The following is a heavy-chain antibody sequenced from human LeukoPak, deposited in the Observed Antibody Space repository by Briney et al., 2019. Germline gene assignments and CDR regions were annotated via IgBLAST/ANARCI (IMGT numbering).Heavy chain of an antibody. CDR2: ISDSGSST. J-gene: IGHJ4*02. D-gene: IGHD6-19*01. CDR3: AKDAVAGSLPLYYFDQ. Sequence: GGSLRLSCAASGFSLSSYAMSWVRQAPGKGLEWVSGISDSGSSTYYADSVKGRFTISRDNSKNTLYLQMTSLRAEDTAVYYCAKDAVAGSLPLYYFDQWGQGTLVTVSS. CDR1: GFSLSSYA. V-gene: IGHV3-23*01.